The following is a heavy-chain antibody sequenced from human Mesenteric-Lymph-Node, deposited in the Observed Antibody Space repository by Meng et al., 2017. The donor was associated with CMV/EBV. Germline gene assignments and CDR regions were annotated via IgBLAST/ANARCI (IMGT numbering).Heavy chain of an antibody. V-gene: IGHV4-39*01. Sequence: GPGQVRPSESLSLTCTVSGDSIRGFYYWGWIRQPPGRGLEWIGSVHYTGSTYYSPSLKSRVTVSVDTSKNQFSLRLTSVTAADTAVYYCARPFPSWQSPRLDPFGAWGQGTLVTVSS. J-gene: IGHJ5*02. D-gene: IGHD6-19*01. CDR2: VHYTGST. CDR3: ARPFPSWQSPRLDPFGA. CDR1: GDSIRGFYY.